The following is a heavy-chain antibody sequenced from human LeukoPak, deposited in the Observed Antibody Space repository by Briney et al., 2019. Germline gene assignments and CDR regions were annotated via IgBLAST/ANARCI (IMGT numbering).Heavy chain of an antibody. CDR1: GFTFSSYA. D-gene: IGHD3-10*01. Sequence: GGSLRLSCAASGFTFSSYAMSWVRQAPGKGLEWLSAISGSGGSTYYADSVKGRFTISRDNSKNTLYLQMNSLRAEDTAVYYCAKQGIWFGELSLDYWSQGTLATVSS. CDR3: AKQGIWFGELSLDY. J-gene: IGHJ4*02. V-gene: IGHV3-23*01. CDR2: ISGSGGST.